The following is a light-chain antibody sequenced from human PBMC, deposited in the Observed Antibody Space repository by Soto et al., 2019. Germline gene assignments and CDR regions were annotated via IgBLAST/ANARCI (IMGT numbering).Light chain of an antibody. V-gene: IGLV2-14*01. Sequence: QSALTQPASVSGSPGQSITISCTGTSSDVGAYNYVSWYQQRPGKAPKLMIFEVSNRPSGVSNRFSGSKSGNTASLTISGLQTEDEADYYCCSYVGSSTYVFGTGTKVTVL. CDR1: SSDVGAYNY. J-gene: IGLJ1*01. CDR2: EVS. CDR3: CSYVGSSTYV.